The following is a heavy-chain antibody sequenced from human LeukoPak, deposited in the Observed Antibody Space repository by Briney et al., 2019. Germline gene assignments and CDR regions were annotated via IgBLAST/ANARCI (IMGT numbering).Heavy chain of an antibody. V-gene: IGHV3-20*04. D-gene: IGHD2-21*02. J-gene: IGHJ4*02. Sequence: PGGSLRLSCAASGFTFDDYGMSWVRQAPGKGLEWVSGINWNGGSTGYADSVKGRFTISRDNAKNSLYLQMNSLRAEDTAVYYCARGPGEAVVTAILDYWGQGTLVTVSS. CDR2: INWNGGST. CDR1: GFTFDDYG. CDR3: ARGPGEAVVTAILDY.